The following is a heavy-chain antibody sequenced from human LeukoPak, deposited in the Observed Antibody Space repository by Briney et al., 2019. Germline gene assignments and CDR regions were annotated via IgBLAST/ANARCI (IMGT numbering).Heavy chain of an antibody. CDR1: GYTFTSYA. J-gene: IGHJ4*02. CDR3: AREYSSGWYRTPEFDY. V-gene: IGHV1-2*06. CDR2: INPNSGGT. Sequence: ASVKVSCKASGYTFTSYAMHWVRQAPGQGLEWMGRINPNSGGTNYAQKFQGRVTMTRDTSISTAYMELSRLRSDDTAVYYCAREYSSGWYRTPEFDYWGQGTLVTVSS. D-gene: IGHD6-19*01.